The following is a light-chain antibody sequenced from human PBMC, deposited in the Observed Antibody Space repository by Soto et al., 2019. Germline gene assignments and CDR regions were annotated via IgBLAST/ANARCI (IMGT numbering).Light chain of an antibody. Sequence: QSALTQPASVSGSPGQSITISCTGTSSDVGGYNYVSWYQQHPGKAPKLMIYDVSNRPSGVSNRFSGSKSGNTASLTISGLQAKDEADYYCSSYTRSSTYLVFGGGTKLTVL. CDR1: SSDVGGYNY. V-gene: IGLV2-14*01. J-gene: IGLJ2*01. CDR3: SSYTRSSTYLV. CDR2: DVS.